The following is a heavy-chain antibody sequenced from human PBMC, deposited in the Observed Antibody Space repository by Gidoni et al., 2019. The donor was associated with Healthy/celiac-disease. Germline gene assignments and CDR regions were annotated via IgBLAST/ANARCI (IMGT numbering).Heavy chain of an antibody. CDR3: ARGLPYGDYDLGWFDP. D-gene: IGHD4-17*01. CDR2: MNPNSGNT. V-gene: IGHV1-8*01. Sequence: QVQLVQSGAEVKKPGASVKVSCKASGYTFTSYDINWVRQATGQGLEWMGWMNPNSGNTGYAQKFQGRVTMTRNTSISTAYMELSSLRSEDTAVYYCARGLPYGDYDLGWFDPWGQGTLVTVSS. J-gene: IGHJ5*02. CDR1: GYTFTSYD.